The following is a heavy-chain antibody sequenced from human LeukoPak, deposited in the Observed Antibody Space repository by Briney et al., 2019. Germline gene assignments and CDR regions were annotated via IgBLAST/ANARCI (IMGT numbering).Heavy chain of an antibody. Sequence: SETLSLTCTVSGGSISSGGYYWSWIRQHPGKGLEWTGYIYYSGSTYYNPSLKSRVTISVDTSKNQFSLKLSSVTAADTAVYYCARAPHPYYYDSSGYHFDYWGQGTLVTVSS. D-gene: IGHD3-22*01. CDR2: IYYSGST. CDR1: GGSISSGGYY. V-gene: IGHV4-31*03. CDR3: ARAPHPYYYDSSGYHFDY. J-gene: IGHJ4*02.